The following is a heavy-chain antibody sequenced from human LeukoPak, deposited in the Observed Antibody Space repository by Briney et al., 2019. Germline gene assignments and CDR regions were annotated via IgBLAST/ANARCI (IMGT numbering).Heavy chain of an antibody. J-gene: IGHJ4*02. CDR1: GFTVSSNY. Sequence: GGSLRLPCAASGFTVSSNYMSWVRQAPGKGLEWVSVIYSGGSTYYADSVKGRFTISRDNSKNTLYLQMNSLRAEDTAVYYCARALANYYDSSGYFPYYFDYWGQGTLVTVSS. CDR3: ARALANYYDSSGYFPYYFDY. D-gene: IGHD3-22*01. V-gene: IGHV3-53*01. CDR2: IYSGGST.